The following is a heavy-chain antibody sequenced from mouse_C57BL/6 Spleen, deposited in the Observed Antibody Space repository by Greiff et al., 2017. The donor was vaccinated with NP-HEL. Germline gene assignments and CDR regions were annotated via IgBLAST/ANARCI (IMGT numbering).Heavy chain of an antibody. CDR3: ARSGLLGGNYFDY. J-gene: IGHJ2*01. CDR2: IYPGSGNT. V-gene: IGHV1-76*01. D-gene: IGHD2-3*01. Sequence: QVQLQQSGAELVRPGASVKLSCKASGYTFTDYYINWVKQRPGQGLEWIARIYPGSGNTYYNEKFKGKATLTAEKSSSTAYMQLSSLTSEDSAVYFCARSGLLGGNYFDYWGQGTTLTVSS. CDR1: GYTFTDYY.